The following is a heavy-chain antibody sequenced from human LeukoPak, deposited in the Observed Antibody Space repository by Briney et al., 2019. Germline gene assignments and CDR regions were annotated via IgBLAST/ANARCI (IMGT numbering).Heavy chain of an antibody. D-gene: IGHD3-22*01. Sequence: KPSETLSLTCTVSGGSISSYYWSWIRQPPGKGLEWIGYIYYSGSTNYNPSLKSRVTISVDTSKNQFSLKLSSVTAADTAVYYCARETGWGDSSGGPLFDYWGQGTLVTVSS. CDR3: ARETGWGDSSGGPLFDY. V-gene: IGHV4-59*01. CDR1: GGSISSYY. CDR2: IYYSGST. J-gene: IGHJ4*02.